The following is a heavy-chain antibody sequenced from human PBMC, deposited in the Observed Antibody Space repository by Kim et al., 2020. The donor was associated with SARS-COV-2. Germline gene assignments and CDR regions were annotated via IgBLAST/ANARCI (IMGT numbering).Heavy chain of an antibody. CDR3: ASPYVSGGDDAIDYYGMDV. CDR2: ISSSSSTI. Sequence: GGSLRLSCAASGFTFSSYSMNWVRQAPGKGLEWVSYISSSSSTIYYADSVKGRFTISRDNAKNSLYLQMNSLRDEDTAVYYCASPYVSGGDDAIDYYGMDVWGQGTTVTVSS. CDR1: GFTFSSYS. D-gene: IGHD2-8*01. V-gene: IGHV3-48*02. J-gene: IGHJ6*02.